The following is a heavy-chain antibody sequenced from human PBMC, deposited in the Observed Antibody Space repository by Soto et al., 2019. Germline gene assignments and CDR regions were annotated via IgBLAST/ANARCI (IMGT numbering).Heavy chain of an antibody. CDR1: GYTFTSYG. CDR2: ISAYNGNT. V-gene: IGHV1-18*01. D-gene: IGHD3-3*01. Sequence: QVQLVQSGAEVKKPGASVKVSCKASGYTFTSYGISWVRQAPGQGLEWMGWISAYNGNTKYAQKFQGRVSMTTDTSTSTAYMELRSLRSDDTAVYYCAFTIFGVVILDPWGQGTLVTVSS. J-gene: IGHJ5*02. CDR3: AFTIFGVVILDP.